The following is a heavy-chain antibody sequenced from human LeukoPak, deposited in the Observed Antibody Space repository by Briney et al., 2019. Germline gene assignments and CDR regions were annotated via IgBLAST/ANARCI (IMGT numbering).Heavy chain of an antibody. CDR3: TRVGVVVPWFDP. Sequence: GGSLRLSCTASGFTFGDYAMSWVRQAPGKGLEWVGFIRSKAYGGTTEYAASVKGRFTISRDDSKSIAYLQMNSLKTEDTAVYYCTRVGVVVPWFDPWGQGTLATVSS. CDR2: IRSKAYGGTT. CDR1: GFTFGDYA. V-gene: IGHV3-49*04. J-gene: IGHJ5*02. D-gene: IGHD2-2*01.